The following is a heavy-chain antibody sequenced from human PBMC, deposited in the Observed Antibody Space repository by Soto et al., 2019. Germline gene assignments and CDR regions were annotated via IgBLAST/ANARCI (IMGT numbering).Heavy chain of an antibody. CDR2: IRNKANSYTT. J-gene: IGHJ4*02. D-gene: IGHD2-21*01. Sequence: GGSLRLSCAASGFTFSDHYMDWVRQAPGKGLEWVGRIRNKANSYTTEYAASVKGRFTISRDDSRNSLYLQMNSLKTEDTAMYYCTRAGILTTPYYFXYWSQGTLVTVSS. CDR3: TRAGILTTPYYFXY. CDR1: GFTFSDHY. V-gene: IGHV3-72*01.